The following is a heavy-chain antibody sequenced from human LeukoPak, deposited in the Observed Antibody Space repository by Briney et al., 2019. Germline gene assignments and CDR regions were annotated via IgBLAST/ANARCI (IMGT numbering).Heavy chain of an antibody. D-gene: IGHD4-23*01. CDR1: GYTLTELS. CDR2: FDPEDGET. CDR3: ATGRMTVVIPLFDY. J-gene: IGHJ4*02. Sequence: ASVKVSCKVSGYTLTELSTHWVRQAPGKGLEWMGGFDPEDGETIYAQKFQGRVTMTEDTSTDTAYMELSSLRSGDTAVYYCATGRMTVVIPLFDYWGQGTLVTVSS. V-gene: IGHV1-24*01.